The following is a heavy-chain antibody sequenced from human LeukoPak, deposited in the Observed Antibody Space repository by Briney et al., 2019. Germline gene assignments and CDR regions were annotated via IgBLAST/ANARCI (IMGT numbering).Heavy chain of an antibody. CDR2: IYTSGTT. J-gene: IGHJ5*01. V-gene: IGHV4-61*02. Sequence: SQTLSLTCTDSGGSISSGSHYWSWIRQPAEKGLEWIGLIYTSGTTKTNPSLESRVTISLDTSKNQFSLKLGSVTAADTAVYYCAREFESWGQGTLVTVSS. CDR3: AREFES. CDR1: GGSISSGSHY.